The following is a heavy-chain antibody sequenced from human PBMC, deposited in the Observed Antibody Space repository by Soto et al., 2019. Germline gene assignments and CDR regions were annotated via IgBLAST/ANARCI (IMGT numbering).Heavy chain of an antibody. CDR3: AKSLRVAKIYYYYGMDV. CDR1: GFTFSSYA. D-gene: IGHD3-3*01. CDR2: ISGSGGST. J-gene: IGHJ6*02. Sequence: GGSLRLSCAASGFTFSSYAMSWVRQAPGKGLEWVSAISGSGGSTYYADSVKGRFTISRDNSKNTLYLQMNSLRAEDTAVYYCAKSLRVAKIYYYYGMDVWGQGTTVTVSS. V-gene: IGHV3-23*01.